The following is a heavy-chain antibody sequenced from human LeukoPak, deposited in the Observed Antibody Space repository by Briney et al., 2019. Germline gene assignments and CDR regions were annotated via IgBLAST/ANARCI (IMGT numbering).Heavy chain of an antibody. CDR3: ARDSGVEITYYYDSSGYYYGGPLDY. Sequence: ASVKVSCKASGYTFTSYYMHWVRQAPGQGLEWIGIINPSGGSTSYAHKFQGRVTMTRDTSTSTVYMELSSLRSEDTAVYYCARDSGVEITYYYDSSGYYYGGPLDYWGQGTLVTVSS. CDR2: INPSGGST. J-gene: IGHJ4*02. CDR1: GYTFTSYY. V-gene: IGHV1-46*01. D-gene: IGHD3-22*01.